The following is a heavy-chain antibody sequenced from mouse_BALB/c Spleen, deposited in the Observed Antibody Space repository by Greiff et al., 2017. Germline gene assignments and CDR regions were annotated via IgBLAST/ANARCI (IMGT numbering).Heavy chain of an antibody. CDR1: GYTFTSYW. CDR2: IAPGSGST. CDR3: ARGIYYDYDAAFAY. Sequence: DLVKPGASVKLSCKASGYTFTSYWINWIKQRPGQGLEWIGRIAPGSGSTYYNEMFKGKATLTVDTSSSTAYIKLSSLSSEDSAVYVCARGIYYDYDAAFAYWGQGTLVTVSA. J-gene: IGHJ3*01. D-gene: IGHD2-4*01. V-gene: IGHV1S41*01.